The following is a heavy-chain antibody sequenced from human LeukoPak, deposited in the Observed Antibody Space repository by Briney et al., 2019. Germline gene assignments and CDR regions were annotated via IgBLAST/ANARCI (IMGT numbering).Heavy chain of an antibody. D-gene: IGHD6-13*01. J-gene: IGHJ6*02. Sequence: SVKVSCKASGGTFISYAISWVRQAPGQGLEWMGGIIPIFGTANYAQKFQGRVTITADESTSTAYMELSSLRSEDTAVYYCARGTADDGYYYYYGMDVWGQGTTVTVSS. V-gene: IGHV1-69*13. CDR3: ARGTADDGYYYYYGMDV. CDR1: GGTFISYA. CDR2: IIPIFGTA.